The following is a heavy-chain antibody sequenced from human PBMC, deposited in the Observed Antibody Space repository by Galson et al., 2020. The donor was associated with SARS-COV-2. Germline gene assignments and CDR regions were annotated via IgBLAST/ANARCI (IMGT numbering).Heavy chain of an antibody. D-gene: IGHD1-1*01. CDR1: GYSFTNYW. CDR2: IYPGDSDT. CDR3: AKGVRPTAKYYFDY. J-gene: IGHJ4*02. V-gene: IGHV5-51*01. Sequence: GESLKIPCEGHGYSFTNYWNGWVRQVPGKGLELMGIIYPGDSDTTYSPSFQGQVTISADKSISTAYLQWSSLKAADSAIYYCAKGVRPTAKYYFDYWGQGTLVTVSS.